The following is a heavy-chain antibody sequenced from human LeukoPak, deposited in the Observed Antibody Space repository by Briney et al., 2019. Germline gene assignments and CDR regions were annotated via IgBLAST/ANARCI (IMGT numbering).Heavy chain of an antibody. D-gene: IGHD2-15*01. J-gene: IGHJ3*02. CDR1: GGSISSYY. CDR3: ARDCSGGSCYGAFDI. Sequence: SETLSLTCTVSGGSISSYYWSWIRQPPGKGLEWIGYIYDSGSTYYNPSLKSRITISVDTSENRFSLKLSSVTATDTAVYYCARDCSGGSCYGAFDIWGQGTMVTVSS. CDR2: IYDSGST. V-gene: IGHV4-30-4*01.